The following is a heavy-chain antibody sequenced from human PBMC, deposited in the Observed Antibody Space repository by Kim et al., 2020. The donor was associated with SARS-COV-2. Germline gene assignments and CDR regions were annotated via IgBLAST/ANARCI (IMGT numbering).Heavy chain of an antibody. CDR3: AKVSDPTYCGGDCYGPNFDY. CDR1: GFTFSSYA. CDR2: ISGSGGST. Sequence: GGSLRLSCAASGFTFSSYAMSWVRQAPGKGLEWVSAISGSGGSTYYADSVKGRFTISRDNSKNTLYLQMNSLRAEDTAVYYCAKVSDPTYCGGDCYGPNFDYGGQGTLVAVSS. J-gene: IGHJ4*02. D-gene: IGHD2-21*02. V-gene: IGHV3-23*01.